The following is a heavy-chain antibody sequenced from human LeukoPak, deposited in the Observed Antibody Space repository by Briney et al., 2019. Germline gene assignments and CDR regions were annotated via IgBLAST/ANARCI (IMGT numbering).Heavy chain of an antibody. CDR1: GFTFSSYA. D-gene: IGHD6-19*01. CDR3: AKDPHSSGRYHPSYYFDY. CDR2: ISGSGGST. Sequence: GGSLRLSCAASGFTFSSYAMSWVRQAPGKGLEWVSAISGSGGSTYYADSVKGRFTISRDNSKNTLYLQMNSLRAEDTAVYYCAKDPHSSGRYHPSYYFDYWGQGTLVTVSS. J-gene: IGHJ4*02. V-gene: IGHV3-23*01.